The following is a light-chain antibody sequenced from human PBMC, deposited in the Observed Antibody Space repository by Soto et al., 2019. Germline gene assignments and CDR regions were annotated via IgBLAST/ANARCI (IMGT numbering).Light chain of an antibody. Sequence: EIVLTQSPGTLSLSPGERATLSCRASQSVSSNYLAWYQQKPGQAPRLLIYGASSRATGIPDRFSRSGSGTDFTLTISRLEPEDFAVYYCQKYGSSPYTFGQGTRVEIK. CDR1: QSVSSNY. J-gene: IGKJ2*01. CDR2: GAS. V-gene: IGKV3-20*01. CDR3: QKYGSSPYT.